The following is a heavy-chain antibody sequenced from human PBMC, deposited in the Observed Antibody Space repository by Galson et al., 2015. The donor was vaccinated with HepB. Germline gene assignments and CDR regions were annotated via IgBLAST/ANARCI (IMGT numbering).Heavy chain of an antibody. CDR2: ISSSGSTI. Sequence: SLRLSCAASGFTFSSYEMNWVRQAPGKGLEWVSYISSSGSTIYYADSVKGRFTISRDNAKNSLYLQMNSLRAEDTAVYYCARDSDSSSSFGHYGMDVWGQGTTVTVTS. CDR1: GFTFSSYE. CDR3: ARDSDSSSSFGHYGMDV. J-gene: IGHJ6*02. V-gene: IGHV3-48*03. D-gene: IGHD6-6*01.